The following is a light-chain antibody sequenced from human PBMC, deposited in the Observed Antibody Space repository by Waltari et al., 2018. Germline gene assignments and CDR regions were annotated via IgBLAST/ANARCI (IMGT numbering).Light chain of an antibody. CDR2: KAS. Sequence: DVQLIHSPSTLSASVGDRVTITCRASESVKNNLAWYQHQPGKAPKVLVHKASRLESVVASRFSGSGYGTEFTLTISSLEPDDFATYYCHQYNTLPLTFGGGTKVEIK. V-gene: IGKV1-5*03. CDR1: ESVKNN. CDR3: HQYNTLPLT. J-gene: IGKJ4*01.